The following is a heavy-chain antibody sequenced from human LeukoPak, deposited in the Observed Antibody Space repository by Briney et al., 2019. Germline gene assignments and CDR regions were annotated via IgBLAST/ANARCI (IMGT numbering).Heavy chain of an antibody. CDR3: ARDRQVTDHDAFGI. J-gene: IGHJ3*02. CDR1: GGSISSGGYY. CDR2: IYYSGST. Sequence: SETLSLTCTVSGGSISSGGYYWSWIRRHPGKGLEWIGYIYYSGSTYYNPSLKSRVTISVDTSKNQFSLKLSSVTAADTAVYYCARDRQVTDHDAFGIWGQGTMVTVSS. V-gene: IGHV4-31*03. D-gene: IGHD2-21*02.